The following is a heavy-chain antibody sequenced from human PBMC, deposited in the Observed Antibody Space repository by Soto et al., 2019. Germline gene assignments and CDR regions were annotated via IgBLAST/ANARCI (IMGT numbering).Heavy chain of an antibody. CDR2: IGTAGDT. D-gene: IGHD2-2*01. CDR3: ARGGSSTSCYSGRCWFDP. Sequence: GGSLRLSCAASGFTFSSYDMHWVRQATGKGLEWVSAIGTAGDTYYPGSVKGRFTISRENAKNSLYLQMNSLRAEDTAVYYCARGGSSTSCYSGRCWFDPWGQGTLVTVSS. V-gene: IGHV3-13*01. J-gene: IGHJ5*02. CDR1: GFTFSSYD.